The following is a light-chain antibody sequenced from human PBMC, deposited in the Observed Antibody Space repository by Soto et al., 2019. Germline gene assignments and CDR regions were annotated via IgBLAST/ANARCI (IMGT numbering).Light chain of an antibody. V-gene: IGKV3-20*01. J-gene: IGKJ5*01. CDR3: QQYGSSPIT. CDR2: GAS. Sequence: EIVLTQSRGTLYLSPGQRSSLSCRASQSVSSSYLAWYKQKHGQAPRLXIYGASSRATGIPDRFSGSGSGTEFTLTISRLEPEDFEVYYCQQYGSSPITFGQGTRLEIK. CDR1: QSVSSSY.